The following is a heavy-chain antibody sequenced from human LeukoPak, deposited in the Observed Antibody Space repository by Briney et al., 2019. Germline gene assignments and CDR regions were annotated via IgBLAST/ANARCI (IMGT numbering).Heavy chain of an antibody. CDR2: ISYDGTNK. CDR1: GFTFSSYG. CDR3: AKGIQPHYYYGLDV. V-gene: IGHV3-30*18. Sequence: GGSLRLSCAASGFTFSSYGMHWVRQAPGKGLEWVAIISYDGTNKYYADSVKGRFTISRDNSKNTLYLQMNSLRVEDTAVYYCAKGIQPHYYYGLDVWGQGTTVTVSS. J-gene: IGHJ6*02. D-gene: IGHD5-18*01.